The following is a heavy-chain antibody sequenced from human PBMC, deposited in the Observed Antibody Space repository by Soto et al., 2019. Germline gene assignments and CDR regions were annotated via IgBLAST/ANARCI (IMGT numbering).Heavy chain of an antibody. CDR1: GFTFSGSA. CDR3: TRRRDDYGDYWYFDL. D-gene: IGHD4-17*01. CDR2: IRSKANSYAT. V-gene: IGHV3-73*01. Sequence: GVSLRLSCAASGFTFSGSAMHWVRQASGKGLEWVGRIRSKANSYATAYAASVKGRFTISRDDSKNTAYLQMNSLKTEDTAVYYCTRRRDDYGDYWYFDLWGRGTLVTVSS. J-gene: IGHJ2*01.